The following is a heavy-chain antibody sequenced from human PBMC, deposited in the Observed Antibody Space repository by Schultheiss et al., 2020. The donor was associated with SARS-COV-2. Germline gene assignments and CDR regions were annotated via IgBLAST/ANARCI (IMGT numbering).Heavy chain of an antibody. D-gene: IGHD2-2*01. J-gene: IGHJ4*02. Sequence: GGSLRLSCAASGFTFSTYALHWVRLAPGKGLEWVAVISYDGSDKYYADSVKGRFTISRDNSKNTLYLQMNSLRAEDTAVYYCAKDLGVCSSTSCYSVYWGQGTLVTVSS. CDR3: AKDLGVCSSTSCYSVY. CDR2: ISYDGSDK. CDR1: GFTFSTYA. V-gene: IGHV3-30-3*01.